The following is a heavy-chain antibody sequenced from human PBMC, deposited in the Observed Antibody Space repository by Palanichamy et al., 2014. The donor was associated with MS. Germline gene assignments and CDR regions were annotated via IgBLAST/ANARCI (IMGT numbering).Heavy chain of an antibody. Sequence: ESGGGLVQPGGSLRLSCAASGFTFSSYAMSWVRQAPGKGLEWVSGISGSGGSTHDTDSVKGRFTISRDNSKNTLCLQMNSLRAEDTAVYYCAKDRSAAAVYFYYGMDVWGQGTTVTVSS. CDR1: GFTFSSYA. CDR3: AKDRSAAAVYFYYGMDV. CDR2: ISGSGGST. D-gene: IGHD6-13*01. J-gene: IGHJ6*02. V-gene: IGHV3-23*01.